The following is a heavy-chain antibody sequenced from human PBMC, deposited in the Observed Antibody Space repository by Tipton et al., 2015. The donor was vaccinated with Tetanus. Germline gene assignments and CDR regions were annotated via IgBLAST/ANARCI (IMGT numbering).Heavy chain of an antibody. J-gene: IGHJ4*02. CDR2: ISSSGSTI. CDR1: GFTFSDYS. Sequence: SLRLSCAASGFTFSDYSMNWVRQAPGKGLEWVSYISSSGSTIYYADSVKGRFTISRDNAKNSLYLQMNSLGAEDTAVYYCARGPVAGPFDYWGQGTLVTVSS. D-gene: IGHD6-19*01. CDR3: ARGPVAGPFDY. V-gene: IGHV3-48*04.